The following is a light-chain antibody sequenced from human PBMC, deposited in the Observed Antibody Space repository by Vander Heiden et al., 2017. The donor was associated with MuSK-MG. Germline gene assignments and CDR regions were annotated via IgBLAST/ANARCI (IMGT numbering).Light chain of an antibody. CDR2: YAS. CDR3: HQSSSFPYT. J-gene: IGKJ2*01. Sequence: EIVLTQSPDFQSVTPKEKVTITCRASESIGNNLHWYQQKPDHSPKLLIKYASQSISGVPSRFSGSGSGTDFTLIMNSLEAEDAAAYYCHQSSSFPYTVGQGAKLEIK. V-gene: IGKV6D-21*02. CDR1: ESIGNN.